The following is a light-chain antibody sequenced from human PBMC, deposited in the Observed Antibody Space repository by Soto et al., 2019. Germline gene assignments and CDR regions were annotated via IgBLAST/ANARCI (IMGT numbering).Light chain of an antibody. J-gene: IGKJ1*01. Sequence: DIQMTHSPATLSGSLGARVTITCPASPTTSSCLAGYHQKPGEAPNHLIYKASTLKSGVPSRFSGSRCGTEFTLIISSLQPDDFATYYCQHYNIYSGAFGQGTKVDIK. CDR1: PTTSSC. CDR3: QHYNIYSGA. CDR2: KAS. V-gene: IGKV1-5*03.